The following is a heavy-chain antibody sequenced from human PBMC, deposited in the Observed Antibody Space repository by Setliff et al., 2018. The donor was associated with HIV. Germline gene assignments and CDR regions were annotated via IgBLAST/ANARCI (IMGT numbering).Heavy chain of an antibody. J-gene: IGHJ4*02. CDR1: GFTFSSYW. CDR3: AREWNGGYDY. D-gene: IGHD2-8*01. Sequence: ETLSLTCAASGFTFSSYWMSWVRQAPGKGLEWVANIKQDGSEKYYVDSVKGRFTISRDNAKNSLYLQMNSLRAEYTAVYYCAREWNGGYDYWGQGTLVTVSS. CDR2: IKQDGSEK. V-gene: IGHV3-7*01.